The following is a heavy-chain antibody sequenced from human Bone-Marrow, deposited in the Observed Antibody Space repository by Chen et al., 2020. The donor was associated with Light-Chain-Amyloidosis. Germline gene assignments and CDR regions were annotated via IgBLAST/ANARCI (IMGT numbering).Heavy chain of an antibody. J-gene: IGHJ4*02. Sequence: QVQLQESGPGLVKPSETLFLTCTVSGDSIRGTNYYWGWIRQPPGEGLEWIGTISYDGYTYYHPSLKSRVTISLDTSKNQVSLKLSSVTAADTAVYYCAREIRLATPAAVTPDYWGQGTLVTVSS. D-gene: IGHD6-13*01. CDR1: GDSIRGTNYY. V-gene: IGHV4-39*07. CDR3: AREIRLATPAAVTPDY. CDR2: ISYDGYT.